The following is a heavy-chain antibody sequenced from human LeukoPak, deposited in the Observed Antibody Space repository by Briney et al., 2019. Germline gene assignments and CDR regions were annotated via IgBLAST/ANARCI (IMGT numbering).Heavy chain of an antibody. J-gene: IGHJ5*02. CDR3: AKDLNRYCSGGTCYFEENWFDP. CDR1: GYTFTDYY. CDR2: INPNSGGT. V-gene: IGHV1-2*02. D-gene: IGHD2-15*01. Sequence: ASVKVSCKASGYTFTDYYMHWVRQAPGQGLEWMGWINPNSGGTNYAQKFQGRVTMTRDTSISTAYMELFSLRSDDTAMYYCAKDLNRYCSGGTCYFEENWFDPWGQGTLVTVSS.